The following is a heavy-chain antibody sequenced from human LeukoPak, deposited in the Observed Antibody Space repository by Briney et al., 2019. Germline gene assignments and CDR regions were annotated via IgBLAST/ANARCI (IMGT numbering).Heavy chain of an antibody. CDR2: ISSSSDTI. D-gene: IGHD1-26*01. Sequence: GGSLRLSCAASGFTFGPYTMNWVRQAPGKGLEWVSYISSSSDTIYYADSVKGRFTFSRDNAKNTLYLQMNSLRAEDTAVYYCARIKVGATGIDYWGQGTLVTVSS. V-gene: IGHV3-48*04. CDR3: ARIKVGATGIDY. J-gene: IGHJ4*02. CDR1: GFTFGPYT.